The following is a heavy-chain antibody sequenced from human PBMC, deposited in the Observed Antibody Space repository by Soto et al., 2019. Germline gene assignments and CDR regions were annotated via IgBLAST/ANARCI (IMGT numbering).Heavy chain of an antibody. V-gene: IGHV4-30-4*08. J-gene: IGHJ6*02. CDR2: IYYSGSI. CDR3: AREDDGGDRDYYGLDV. Sequence: QVHLQQSGPGLVRPSQTLSLTCTVSGGSISSDIYRWTWIRQSPGKGLEWIGYIYYSGSIFYNPSFKSRVTISVDTSKNQFSLQLSSVTAADTAVYFCAREDDGGDRDYYGLDVWGQGTTVTVSS. CDR1: GGSISSDIYR. D-gene: IGHD2-21*02.